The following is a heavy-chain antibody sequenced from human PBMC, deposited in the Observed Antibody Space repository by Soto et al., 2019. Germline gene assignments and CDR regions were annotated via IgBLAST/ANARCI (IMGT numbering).Heavy chain of an antibody. J-gene: IGHJ4*02. V-gene: IGHV4-31*03. D-gene: IGHD2-15*01. CDR2: IYYSGST. CDR3: ARARRYCSGGSCQGYYFDY. Sequence: QVQLQESGPGLVKPSQTLSLTCTVSGGSISSGGYYWSWIRQHPGKGLEWIGYIYYSGSTYYNPSLKSRVTMSVHTSKNQSSLKLSSVTAADTAVYYCARARRYCSGGSCQGYYFDYWGQGTLVTVSS. CDR1: GGSISSGGYY.